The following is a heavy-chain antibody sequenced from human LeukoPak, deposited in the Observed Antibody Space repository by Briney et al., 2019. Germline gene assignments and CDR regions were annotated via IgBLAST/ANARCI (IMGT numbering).Heavy chain of an antibody. CDR3: TTLGRFLEWLSGFDP. D-gene: IGHD3-3*01. Sequence: GGSLRLSCAVSGFTFSNAWMNWVRQAPGKGLEWVGRIKSKTDGGTTDYAAPVKGRFTISRDDSKNTLYLQMNSLKTEDTAVYYCTTLGRFLEWLSGFDPWGQGTPVTVSS. CDR2: IKSKTDGGTT. J-gene: IGHJ5*02. V-gene: IGHV3-15*07. CDR1: GFTFSNAW.